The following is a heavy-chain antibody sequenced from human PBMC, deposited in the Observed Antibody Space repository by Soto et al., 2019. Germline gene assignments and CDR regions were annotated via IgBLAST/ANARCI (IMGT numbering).Heavy chain of an antibody. CDR3: AHKGPEDWPLDY. D-gene: IGHD3-9*01. CDR1: GFSFSSYG. CDR2: ISYDGSNK. J-gene: IGHJ4*02. V-gene: IGHV3-30*03. Sequence: VGSLTLSCAASGFSFSSYGMHWVRQAPGKGLEWVAVISYDGSNKYYADSVKGRFTISRDNSKNTLYLQMNSLRAEDTAVYYCAHKGPEDWPLDYWGQGTLVTVSS.